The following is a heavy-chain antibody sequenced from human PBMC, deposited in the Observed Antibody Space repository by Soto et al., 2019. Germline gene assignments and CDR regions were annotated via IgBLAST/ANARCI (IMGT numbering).Heavy chain of an antibody. CDR3: AKGHYYDYYYYGMDV. J-gene: IGHJ6*02. Sequence: LRLSCAASGFTFSSYAMSWVRQAPGKGLEWVSAISGSGGSTYYADSVKGRFTISRDNSKNTLYLQMNSLRAEDTAVYYCAKGHYYDYYYYGMDVWGQGTTVTVSS. V-gene: IGHV3-23*01. D-gene: IGHD3-22*01. CDR2: ISGSGGST. CDR1: GFTFSSYA.